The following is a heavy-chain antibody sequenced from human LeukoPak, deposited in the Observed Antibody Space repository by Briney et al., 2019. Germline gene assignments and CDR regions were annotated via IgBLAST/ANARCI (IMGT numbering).Heavy chain of an antibody. J-gene: IGHJ4*02. V-gene: IGHV3-23*01. Sequence: GGSLRLSCAASGFGFSNYGMSWVRQAPGKGLEWVSAPSGGGSYTYYADSVKGRFTISRDNSKNTLYLQMNSLGVEDTAVYYYAKAVVTGGLFDSWGQGTLVTVSS. CDR3: AKAVVTGGLFDS. CDR1: GFGFSNYG. D-gene: IGHD2-21*02. CDR2: PSGGGSYT.